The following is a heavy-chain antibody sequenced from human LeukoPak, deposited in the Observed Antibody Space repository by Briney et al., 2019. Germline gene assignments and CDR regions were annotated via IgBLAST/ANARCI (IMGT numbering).Heavy chain of an antibody. D-gene: IGHD6-19*01. CDR1: GGSVSDYY. CDR3: ARVAVAKYFDY. CDR2: IYHTGST. V-gene: IGHV4-59*08. Sequence: SETLSLTCTISGGSVSDYYWSWIRQSPGKGLEWIGYIYHTGSTSYSPSLKSRVTISVDTSKNQFSLKLSSVTAADTAVYYCARVAVAKYFDYWGQGTLVTVSS. J-gene: IGHJ4*02.